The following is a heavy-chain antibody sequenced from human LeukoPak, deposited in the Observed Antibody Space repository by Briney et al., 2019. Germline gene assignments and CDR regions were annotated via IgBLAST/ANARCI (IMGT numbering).Heavy chain of an antibody. V-gene: IGHV3-23*01. D-gene: IGHD6-13*01. Sequence: GGSLRLSCSASGFTFSSYEMNWVRQAPGKGLEWVSAISGSGGSTYYADSVKGRFTISRDNSKNTLYLQMNSLRAEDTAVYYCAKDLIAAAGSPLDNWFDPWGQGTLVTVSS. CDR3: AKDLIAAAGSPLDNWFDP. CDR2: ISGSGGST. J-gene: IGHJ5*02. CDR1: GFTFSSYE.